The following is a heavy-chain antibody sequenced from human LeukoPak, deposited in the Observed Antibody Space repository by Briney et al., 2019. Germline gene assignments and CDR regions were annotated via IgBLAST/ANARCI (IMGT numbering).Heavy chain of an antibody. D-gene: IGHD1-1*01. CDR3: ARDLGLPGIGDY. CDR1: GYPFTIYF. Sequence: ASVKVSCKASGYPFTIYFMHWVRQAPGQGLEWMGILSTSGRDTTYAPKFQGRVTKTRDTSTSTVYMELSNLRSDDTAVYFCARDLGLPGIGDYWGQGTLVTVSS. V-gene: IGHV1-46*01. J-gene: IGHJ4*02. CDR2: LSTSGRDT.